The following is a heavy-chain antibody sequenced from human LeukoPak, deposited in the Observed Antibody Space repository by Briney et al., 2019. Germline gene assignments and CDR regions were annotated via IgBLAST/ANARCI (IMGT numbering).Heavy chain of an antibody. CDR2: ISISSSTT. J-gene: IGHJ4*02. D-gene: IGHD6-25*01. V-gene: IGHV3-48*02. Sequence: WGSLRLSCAASGFTFSSYTMNWVRQAPGKGLEWISYISISSSTTYYADSVKGRFAISRDNAKNSVYLQMNSLRDDDTAVYYCARGIDSSGWYFDYWGQGTRVTVSS. CDR1: GFTFSSYT. CDR3: ARGIDSSGWYFDY.